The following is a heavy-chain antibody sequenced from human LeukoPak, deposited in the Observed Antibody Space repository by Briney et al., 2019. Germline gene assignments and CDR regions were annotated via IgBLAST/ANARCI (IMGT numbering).Heavy chain of an antibody. D-gene: IGHD5-18*01. CDR3: AGTGYSYGTFDY. CDR2: IYYSGST. J-gene: IGHJ4*02. Sequence: SETLSPTCTVSGGSISSGGYYWSWIRQHPGKGLEWIGYIYYSGSTYYNPSLKSRVTISVDTSKNQFSLKLSSVTAADTAVYYCAGTGYSYGTFDYWGQGTLVTVSS. V-gene: IGHV4-31*03. CDR1: GGSISSGGYY.